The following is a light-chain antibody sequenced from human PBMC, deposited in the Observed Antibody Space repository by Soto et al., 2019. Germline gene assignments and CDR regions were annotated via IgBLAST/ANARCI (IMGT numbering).Light chain of an antibody. J-gene: IGLJ3*02. V-gene: IGLV1-40*01. CDR1: SSNIGAGYD. CDR3: QSYDSSLSGWV. Sequence: QSVLTQPPSVSGAPGQRVTISCTGRSSNIGAGYDVHWYQQLPGTAPKLLIYGNSNRPSGVPDRFSGSKSGTSASLAITGIQAEDAADYYCQSYDSSLSGWVFGGGTQLTVL. CDR2: GNS.